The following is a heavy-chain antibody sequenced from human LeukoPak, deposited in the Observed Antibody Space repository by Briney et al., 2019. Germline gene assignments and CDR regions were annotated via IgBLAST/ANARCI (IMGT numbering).Heavy chain of an antibody. CDR1: GYNFTNYW. CDR3: ARHAYDSSGYRYYYYYMDV. D-gene: IGHD3-22*01. J-gene: IGHJ6*03. Sequence: GESLKISCKGSGYNFTNYWIGWVRQMPGKGLEWMGISYPGDSDTRYSPSFQGQVTISADKSISTAYLQWSSLKASDTAMYYCARHAYDSSGYRYYYYYMDVWGKGATVTVSS. CDR2: SYPGDSDT. V-gene: IGHV5-51*01.